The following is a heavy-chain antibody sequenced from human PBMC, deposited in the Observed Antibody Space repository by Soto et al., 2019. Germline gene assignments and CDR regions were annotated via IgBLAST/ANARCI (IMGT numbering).Heavy chain of an antibody. J-gene: IGHJ6*02. CDR3: ARDHRGYCSGGSCQLAFNYLYYGIDV. V-gene: IGHV4-59*01. D-gene: IGHD2-15*01. CDR1: GGSISSYY. CDR2: IYYSGSS. Sequence: SDTLSLTCTVSGGSISSYYWSWIRQPPGKGLEWIGYIYYSGSSNYNPSLKSRVTISVNTSKNQFSLRMRSGNDAHTAVYYGARDHRGYCSGGSCQLAFNYLYYGIDVWGQGTTV.